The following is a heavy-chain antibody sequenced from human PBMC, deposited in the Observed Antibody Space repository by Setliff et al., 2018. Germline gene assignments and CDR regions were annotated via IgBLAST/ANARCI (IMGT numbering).Heavy chain of an antibody. CDR2: IYTSGST. V-gene: IGHV4-61*02. Sequence: SETLSLTCTVSGGSISSGSYYWSWIRQPAGKGLEWIGRIYTSGSTNYDPSLKSRVTISVDTSKNQFSLKLSSVTAADTAVYYCARTLLLSPYYFDYWGQGTLVTVSS. D-gene: IGHD2-21*01. CDR3: ARTLLLSPYYFDY. CDR1: GGSISSGSYY. J-gene: IGHJ4*02.